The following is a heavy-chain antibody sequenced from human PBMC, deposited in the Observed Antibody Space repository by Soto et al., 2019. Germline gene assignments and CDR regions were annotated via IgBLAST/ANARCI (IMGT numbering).Heavy chain of an antibody. CDR2: INHSGST. V-gene: IGHV4-34*01. CDR3: ARETMVRGVIRLRKHYGMDV. CDR1: GGSFGGYY. Sequence: PSETLSLTCAVYGGSFGGYYWSWIRQPPGPGLEWIGEINHSGSTNYNPSLKSRVTISVDTSKNQFSLKLSSVTAADTAVYYCARETMVRGVIRLRKHYGMDVWGQGTTVTVSS. D-gene: IGHD3-10*01. J-gene: IGHJ6*02.